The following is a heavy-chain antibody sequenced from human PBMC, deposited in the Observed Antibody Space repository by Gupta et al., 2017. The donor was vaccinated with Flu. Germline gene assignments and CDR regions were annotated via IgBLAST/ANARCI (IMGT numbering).Heavy chain of an antibody. CDR3: AKVAGATTGAFDY. CDR1: GFTFSSSA. D-gene: IGHD1-26*01. V-gene: IGHV3-23*01. CDR2: ISSSGGST. J-gene: IGHJ4*02. Sequence: EVQLLESGGGLVQPGGSLRLSCAASGFTFSSSAMSWVRQAPGKGLEWVSTISSSGGSTYYPNSVKGRFTISRDNSKNTLYLQMNSLRAEDTAVYYCAKVAGATTGAFDYWGQGALVTVSS.